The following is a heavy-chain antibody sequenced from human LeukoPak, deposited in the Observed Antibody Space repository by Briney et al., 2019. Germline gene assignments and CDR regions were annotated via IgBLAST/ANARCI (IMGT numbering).Heavy chain of an antibody. CDR1: GYTFTGYY. CDR3: ASVGGSGWYYFDY. V-gene: IGHV1-2*02. D-gene: IGHD6-19*01. Sequence: ASVKVSCKASGYTFTGYYMHWVRQAPGQGLEWMGWINPNSGGTNYAQKFQGRVTMTRDTSISTAYMELSRLRSDNTAVYYCASVGGSGWYYFDYWGQGTLVTVSS. J-gene: IGHJ4*02. CDR2: INPNSGGT.